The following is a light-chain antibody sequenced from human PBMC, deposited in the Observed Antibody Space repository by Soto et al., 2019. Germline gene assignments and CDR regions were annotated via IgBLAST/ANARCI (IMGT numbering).Light chain of an antibody. J-gene: IGKJ1*01. CDR1: QSINKW. V-gene: IGKV1-5*03. Sequence: DILLTQSPSTLSASVGDRVTISCRASQSINKWLAWYQHKPGKAPNLLIYEVSTLHSGVPSRFSGSGSGTEFTLTISSLRPDDFAPYYCQHYSGDRATFGQGTKVDI. CDR2: EVS. CDR3: QHYSGDRAT.